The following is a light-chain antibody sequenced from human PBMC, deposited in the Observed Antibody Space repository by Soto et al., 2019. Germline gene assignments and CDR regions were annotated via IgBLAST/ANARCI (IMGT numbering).Light chain of an antibody. CDR3: QQYGSSSWT. J-gene: IGKJ1*01. Sequence: TQSPASLSLSPGERATLSCRASHSVSSYLAWYQQKPGQAPRLLIYGASSRATGIPDRFSGSGSGTDFTLTISRLEPEDFAVYYCQQYGSSSWTFGQGTKVDIK. CDR2: GAS. V-gene: IGKV3-20*01. CDR1: HSVSSY.